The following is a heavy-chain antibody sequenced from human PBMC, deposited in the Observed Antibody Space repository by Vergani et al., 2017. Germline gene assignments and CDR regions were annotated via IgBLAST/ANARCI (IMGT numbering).Heavy chain of an antibody. J-gene: IGHJ4*02. CDR3: AGAGNETSAYYSMSRIYFDL. D-gene: IGHD3-22*01. V-gene: IGHV1-69*11. Sequence: QVQLIQSGAEVKKPGSSVKVSCKVSGGTFIKHAISWVRQAPGQGLEWVGGIVPVLGSANYPQKFHGRVTFTAEESKSTVYMELSGLTSEDTAIYYCAGAGNETSAYYSMSRIYFDLWGQGTLVTVSS. CDR2: IVPVLGSA. CDR1: GGTFIKHA.